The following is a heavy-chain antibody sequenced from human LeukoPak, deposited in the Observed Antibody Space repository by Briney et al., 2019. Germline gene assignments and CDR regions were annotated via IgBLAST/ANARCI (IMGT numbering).Heavy chain of an antibody. CDR3: ANSGVNKVYNRGYSSPDYYYYYMDV. CDR1: AFTFSSSG. J-gene: IGHJ6*03. V-gene: IGHV3-30*02. CDR2: IRYDGSDK. D-gene: IGHD3-22*01. Sequence: QTGGSLRLSCAASAFTFSSSGMHWVRQAPGKGLEWVAFIRYDGSDKLYADSVKGRFTISRDNSKNILYLQMNSLRAADTAVYYCANSGVNKVYNRGYSSPDYYYYYMDVWGKGTTVTISS.